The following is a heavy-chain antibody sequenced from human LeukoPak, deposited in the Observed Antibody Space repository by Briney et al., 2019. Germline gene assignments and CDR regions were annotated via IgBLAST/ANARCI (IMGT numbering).Heavy chain of an antibody. Sequence: SETLSLTCTVSGGSISSNNYYWGWIRQPPGKGLEWIGSIYSRGNTYYNPSLESRVSISVDTSRNQFSLRLSSVTAADAAVYTCARLGWLFGSGSMNWFDPWGQGTLVTVSS. V-gene: IGHV4-39*01. J-gene: IGHJ5*02. CDR1: GGSISSNNYY. CDR2: IYSRGNT. D-gene: IGHD3-10*01. CDR3: ARLGWLFGSGSMNWFDP.